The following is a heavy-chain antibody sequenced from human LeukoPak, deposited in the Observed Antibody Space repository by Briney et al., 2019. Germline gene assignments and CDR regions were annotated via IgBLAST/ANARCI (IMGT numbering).Heavy chain of an antibody. CDR3: AKAVDSSGYYSWFDP. J-gene: IGHJ5*02. Sequence: GGSLRLSCAASGFTFSSYAMHWVRQAPGKGLEWVAVISYDGGNKYYADSVKGRFTISRDNSKNTLYLQMNSLRAEDTAVYYCAKAVDSSGYYSWFDPWGQGTLVTVSS. D-gene: IGHD3-22*01. V-gene: IGHV3-30*04. CDR1: GFTFSSYA. CDR2: ISYDGGNK.